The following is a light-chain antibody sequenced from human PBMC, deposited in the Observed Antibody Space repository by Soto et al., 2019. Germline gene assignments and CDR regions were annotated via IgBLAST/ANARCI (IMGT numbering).Light chain of an antibody. V-gene: IGKV3-20*01. Sequence: EIVLTQSPGTLSLSPGERATLSCSASQSVSSNYLAWYQQKSGQAPRLLIYGASSRATGIPDRFSGSGSGTDFTLTISKLEADDFAVYYCQQYGNSPYACGQGTELEI. CDR2: GAS. CDR1: QSVSSNY. CDR3: QQYGNSPYA. J-gene: IGKJ2*01.